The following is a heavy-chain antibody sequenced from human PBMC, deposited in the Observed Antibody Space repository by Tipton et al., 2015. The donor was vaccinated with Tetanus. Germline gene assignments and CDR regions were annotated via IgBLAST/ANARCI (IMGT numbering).Heavy chain of an antibody. D-gene: IGHD6-6*01. V-gene: IGHV4-59*01. J-gene: IGHJ5*02. CDR2: IYSSGST. CDR3: AGVGLVMAARRRNWFDP. Sequence: TLSLTCTVSGGSITSYYWSWIRQPPGKGLEWIGYIYSSGSTNYSPSYNPSLKSRLTISADTSKNQVSLKLSSVTAADTVGYYCAGVGLVMAARRRNWFDPWGQGTLVTVSS. CDR1: GGSITSYY.